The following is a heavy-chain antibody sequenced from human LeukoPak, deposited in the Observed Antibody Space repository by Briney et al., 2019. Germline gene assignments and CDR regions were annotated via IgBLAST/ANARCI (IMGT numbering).Heavy chain of an antibody. J-gene: IGHJ6*02. Sequence: SETLSLTCTVSSDSISSSYWSWIRQPPGKGLEWLGEIDHSGNTNYNPSLKSRVTISVDTSKNQFSLKVTSVTAADTAVYYCARGRKGITMIRGVMKYNYYGMDVWGQGTTVTVSS. D-gene: IGHD3-10*01. CDR1: SDSISSSY. CDR3: ARGRKGITMIRGVMKYNYYGMDV. V-gene: IGHV4-34*01. CDR2: IDHSGNT.